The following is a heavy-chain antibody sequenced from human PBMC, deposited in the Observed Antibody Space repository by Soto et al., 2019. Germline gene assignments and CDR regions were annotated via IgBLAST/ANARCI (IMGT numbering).Heavy chain of an antibody. V-gene: IGHV3-21*01. Sequence: GGSLRLSCAASGFTFSSYSMNWVRQAPGKGLEWVSSISSSSSYIYYADSVKGRFTISRDNAKNSLYLQMNSLRAEDTAVYYCAKSSGYSSSRPLDYWGQGTLVTVSS. CDR3: AKSSGYSSSRPLDY. CDR2: ISSSSSYI. CDR1: GFTFSSYS. J-gene: IGHJ4*02. D-gene: IGHD6-13*01.